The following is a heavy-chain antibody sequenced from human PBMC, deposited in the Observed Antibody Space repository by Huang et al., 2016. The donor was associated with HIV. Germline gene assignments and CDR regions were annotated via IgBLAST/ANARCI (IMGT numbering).Heavy chain of an antibody. CDR1: GFTFDDYT. V-gene: IGHV3-43*01. Sequence: EVQLVESGGVVVQPGGSLRLSCAGSGFTFDDYTMHWVCQAPGKGLGWVSLIRWYGFTTFYTDSVKGRFTVSRDNSKNSLYLQMNNLRTEDTAIYYCAKDYGRYSNYFDYWGQGTLVTVSS. CDR3: AKDYGRYSNYFDY. CDR2: IRWYGFTT. D-gene: IGHD3-16*02. J-gene: IGHJ4*02.